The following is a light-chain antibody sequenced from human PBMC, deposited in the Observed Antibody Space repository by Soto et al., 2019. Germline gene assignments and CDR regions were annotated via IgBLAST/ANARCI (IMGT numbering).Light chain of an antibody. J-gene: IGLJ3*02. CDR2: EVS. CDR3: CSYAGSDTWV. V-gene: IGLV2-23*02. Sequence: QSALTQPASVSGSPGQSITISCSGISSDVGTYNLVSWFQQHPGKAPTLMIFEVSKRPFGISNRFSAARSVNTASLTISDLQAEDEADYYCCSYAGSDTWVFGGGTKLTVL. CDR1: SSDVGTYNL.